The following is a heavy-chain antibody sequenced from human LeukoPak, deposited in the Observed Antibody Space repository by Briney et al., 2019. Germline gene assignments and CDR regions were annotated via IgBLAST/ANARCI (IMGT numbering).Heavy chain of an antibody. V-gene: IGHV3-48*01. D-gene: IGHD2-8*01. CDR3: AKELMSGLVVAFDI. CDR1: GFTFSSYS. J-gene: IGHJ3*02. CDR2: ISSSSSTI. Sequence: GGSLRLSCAASGFTFSSYSMNWVRQAPGKGLEWVSYISSSSSTIYYADSVKGRFTISRDNSKNTLYLQMNSLRAEDTAVYYCAKELMSGLVVAFDIWGQGTMVTVSS.